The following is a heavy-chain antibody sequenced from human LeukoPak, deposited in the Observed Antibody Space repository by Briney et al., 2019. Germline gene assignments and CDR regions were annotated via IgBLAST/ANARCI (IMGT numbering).Heavy chain of an antibody. Sequence: SETLSLTCTASGYSISSGYYWGWIRQPPGKGLEWIGSIYHSGSTYYNPSLKSRVTISVDTSKKEFSLKLSSVSAADTAVYYCARGFLTYYYDSSGLYFDYWGQGTLVTVSS. CDR3: ARGFLTYYYDSSGLYFDY. J-gene: IGHJ4*02. CDR2: IYHSGST. CDR1: GYSISSGYY. V-gene: IGHV4-38-2*02. D-gene: IGHD3-22*01.